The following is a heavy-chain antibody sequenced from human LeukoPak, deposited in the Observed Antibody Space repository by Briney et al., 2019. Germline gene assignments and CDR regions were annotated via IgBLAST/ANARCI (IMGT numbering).Heavy chain of an antibody. CDR2: IYSGGST. J-gene: IGHJ6*02. Sequence: GASVKVSCTASGYTFTSYYMHWVRQAPGKGLEWVSVIYSGGSTYYADSVKGRFTISRNNSKNTLYLQMNSLRAEDTAVYYCARVINYYGMDVWGQGTTVTVSS. CDR1: GYTFTSYY. D-gene: IGHD2/OR15-2a*01. CDR3: ARVINYYGMDV. V-gene: IGHV3-53*01.